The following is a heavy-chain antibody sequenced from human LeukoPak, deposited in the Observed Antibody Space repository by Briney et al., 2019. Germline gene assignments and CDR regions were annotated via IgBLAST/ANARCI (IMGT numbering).Heavy chain of an antibody. CDR3: ARATALDY. V-gene: IGHV4-39*01. CDR1: GDSISSSSYY. D-gene: IGHD5-12*01. J-gene: IGHJ4*02. Sequence: SETLSLTCTVSGDSISSSSYYWGWIRQPPGKGPEWIGSIFYSGSTFYNPSLKSRVTISVDTSKNQFSLKLSSVTAADTAVYYCARATALDYWGQGTLVTVSS. CDR2: IFYSGST.